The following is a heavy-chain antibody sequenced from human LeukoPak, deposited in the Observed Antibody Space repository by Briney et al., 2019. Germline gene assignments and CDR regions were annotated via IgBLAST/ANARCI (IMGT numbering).Heavy chain of an antibody. J-gene: IGHJ4*02. D-gene: IGHD3-10*01. CDR2: IKSKTDGGTT. V-gene: IGHV3-15*01. Sequence: KTGGSLRLSCAASGFTFSNAWMSWVRQAPGKGLEWVGRIKSKTDGGTTDYAAPVKGRFTISRDDSKNTLYLQMNSLKTEDTAVYYCSGSYYNGVGDYWGQGTLVTVSS. CDR1: GFTFSNAW. CDR3: SGSYYNGVGDY.